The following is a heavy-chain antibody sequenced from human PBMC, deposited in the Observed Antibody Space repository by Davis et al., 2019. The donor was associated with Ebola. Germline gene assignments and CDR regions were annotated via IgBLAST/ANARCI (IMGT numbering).Heavy chain of an antibody. CDR3: AKSGLSFGVVKYHYGMDV. CDR1: GFTFSSYS. CDR2: ISSSSSTI. Sequence: GGSLRLSCAASGFTFSSYSMNWVRQAPGKGLEWVSYISSSSSTIYYADSVKGRFTISRDNAKNSLYLQMNSLRAEDTAVYYCAKSGLSFGVVKYHYGMDVLGKGTTVTVSS. J-gene: IGHJ6*04. D-gene: IGHD3-3*01. V-gene: IGHV3-48*01.